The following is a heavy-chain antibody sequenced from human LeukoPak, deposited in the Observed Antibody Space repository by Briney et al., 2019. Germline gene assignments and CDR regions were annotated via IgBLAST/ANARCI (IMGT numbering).Heavy chain of an antibody. CDR1: GGSISSYY. D-gene: IGHD6-13*01. V-gene: IGHV4-59*01. Sequence: PSETLSLTCTVSGGSISSYYWSWIRQPPGKGLEWIGYIYYSGSTNYNPSLKSRVTISVDTSKNQFSLRLSSVTAADTAVYYCARDFGSSCLDYWGQGTLVTVSS. CDR3: ARDFGSSCLDY. J-gene: IGHJ4*02. CDR2: IYYSGST.